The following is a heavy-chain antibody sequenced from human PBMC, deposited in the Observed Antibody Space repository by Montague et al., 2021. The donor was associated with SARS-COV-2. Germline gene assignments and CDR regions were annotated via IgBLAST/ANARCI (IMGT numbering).Heavy chain of an antibody. D-gene: IGHD1-26*01. J-gene: IGHJ4*02. CDR1: GGSFSGYS. Sequence: SDTLSLTCAVYGGSFSGYSWSWIRQPPGKGLELIGEINPSGGTNXNPSLESRVTISADTSKKQFSLTFGSVTAADTAVYYCARGRYGGAAYWGQGTLVTVSS. V-gene: IGHV4-34*01. CDR3: ARGRYGGAAY. CDR2: INPSGGT.